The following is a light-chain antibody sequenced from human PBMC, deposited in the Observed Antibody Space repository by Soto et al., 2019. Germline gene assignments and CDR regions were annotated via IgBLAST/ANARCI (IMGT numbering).Light chain of an antibody. Sequence: QAVVTQSPSASASLGASVNLTCTLNSGHTTYAIAWHQQQPEKGPRFLMNINNDGSHIKGDGIPDRFSGSSSGAERYLTISSLQSEDEADYYCQTWGLFGGGTKLTVL. CDR1: SGHTTYA. V-gene: IGLV4-69*01. J-gene: IGLJ2*01. CDR3: QTWGL. CDR2: INNDGSH.